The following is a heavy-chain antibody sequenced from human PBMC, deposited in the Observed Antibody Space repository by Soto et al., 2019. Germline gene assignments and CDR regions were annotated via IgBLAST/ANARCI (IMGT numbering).Heavy chain of an antibody. CDR2: IYYSGST. V-gene: IGHV4-59*01. Sequence: SETLSLTCTVSGGSISSYYWSWIRQPPGKGLEWIGYIYYSGSTNYNPSLKSRVTISVDTSKNQFSLKLSSVTAADTAVYYCARAYYGSGSTYYYYMDVWGKGTTVTVSS. J-gene: IGHJ6*03. D-gene: IGHD3-10*01. CDR1: GGSISSYY. CDR3: ARAYYGSGSTYYYYMDV.